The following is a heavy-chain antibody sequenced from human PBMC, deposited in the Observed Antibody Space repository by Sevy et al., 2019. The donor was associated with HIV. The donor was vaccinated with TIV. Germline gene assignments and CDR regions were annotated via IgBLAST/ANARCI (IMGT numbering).Heavy chain of an antibody. CDR2: ISYDGSHK. CDR3: AIYGTGSYSGGVFDY. J-gene: IGHJ4*02. V-gene: IGHV3-30*03. CDR1: GFTLSSYG. D-gene: IGHD3-10*01. Sequence: GGSLRLSCPASGFTLSSYGIHWVRQAPGKGLEWVAVISYDGSHKYYADSVKGRFTISRDNSKNTLYLQMNSLRAEDTAVYYCAIYGTGSYSGGVFDYWGQGTLVTVSS.